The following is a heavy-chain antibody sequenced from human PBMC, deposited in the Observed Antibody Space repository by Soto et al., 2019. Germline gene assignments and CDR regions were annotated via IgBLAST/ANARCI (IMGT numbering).Heavy chain of an antibody. V-gene: IGHV3-11*06. J-gene: IGHJ6*02. CDR1: VFIFIDFY. CDR3: ARDRGGGSIFGGHYGMDV. D-gene: IGHD3-3*01. Sequence: PGWSLRLSCASSVFIFIDFYMSWIRQVPGKGLEWLSKISSSSSSTDYAGSVKGRFTISRDNAKNSLYLQMSSLRAEDTAVYYCARDRGGGSIFGGHYGMDVWGQGTTVTVSS. CDR2: ISSSSSST.